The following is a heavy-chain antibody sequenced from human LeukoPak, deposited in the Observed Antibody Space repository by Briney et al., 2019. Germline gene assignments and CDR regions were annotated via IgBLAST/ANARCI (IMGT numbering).Heavy chain of an antibody. CDR3: ARRAGAYTHPYDY. J-gene: IGHJ4*02. D-gene: IGHD3-16*01. Sequence: GGSLRLSCATSGFTFSSQSMNWVRQAPGKGLEWVSSISSTSRNIYYADSVKGRFTISRDNAKNSLNLQLNSLRAEDTAVYYCARRAGAYTHPYDYWGQGTLVTVS. V-gene: IGHV3-21*01. CDR2: ISSTSRNI. CDR1: GFTFSSQS.